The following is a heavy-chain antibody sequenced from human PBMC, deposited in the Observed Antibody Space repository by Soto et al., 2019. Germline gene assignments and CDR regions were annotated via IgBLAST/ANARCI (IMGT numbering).Heavy chain of an antibody. J-gene: IGHJ4*02. D-gene: IGHD6-19*01. V-gene: IGHV4-34*01. CDR1: NGSLSAYY. Sequence: TSETLSLTCAVYNGSLSAYYWSWIRQPPGKGLEWIGEIDQSGSTNYNPSLKSRVTISVDTSKKQFSLKLISVTAADTAVYYCARAPSSGWKAYFDYWGQGTLVTVSS. CDR3: ARAPSSGWKAYFDY. CDR2: IDQSGST.